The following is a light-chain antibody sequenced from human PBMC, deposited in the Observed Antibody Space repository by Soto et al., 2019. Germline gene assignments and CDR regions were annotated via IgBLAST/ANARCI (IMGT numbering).Light chain of an antibody. CDR1: QNIRNF. CDR2: GAS. CDR3: QQDLRPPLT. Sequence: DIQMTQSPSSLSASVGDRVTITCRASQNIRNFLNWYQQKPGKAPKLLIYGASSLESGVPPRFSGSGSGTDFTLTISSLQPEDFATYYCQQDLRPPLTFGPGTKVDIK. J-gene: IGKJ3*01. V-gene: IGKV1-39*01.